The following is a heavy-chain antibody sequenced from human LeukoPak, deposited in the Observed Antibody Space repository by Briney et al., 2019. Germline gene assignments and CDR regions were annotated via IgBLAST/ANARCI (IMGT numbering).Heavy chain of an antibody. D-gene: IGHD5-18*01. Sequence: PGGSLRLSCEASGFTLSTYWMNWVRQVPGKGLDWVANINPDGSGKRYVDSVKGRFTIARDNADNSLSLQMNSLRAEDTAVYYCGKTTVGYSSGQKPAWPVDYWGQGTLVTVSS. V-gene: IGHV3-7*01. CDR2: INPDGSGK. J-gene: IGHJ4*02. CDR1: GFTLSTYW. CDR3: GKTTVGYSSGQKPAWPVDY.